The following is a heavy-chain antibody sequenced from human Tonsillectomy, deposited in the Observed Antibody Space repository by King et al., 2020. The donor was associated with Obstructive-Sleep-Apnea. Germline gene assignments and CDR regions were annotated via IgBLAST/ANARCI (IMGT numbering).Heavy chain of an antibody. J-gene: IGHJ4*02. V-gene: IGHV4-59*08. CDR3: ARQSYSSSWFLFDY. Sequence: VQLQESGPGLVKPSETLSLTCTVSGGSISSYYWSWIRQPPGKGLEWIGYIYYSGSTNYNPSLKSRVPISVDTSKNQFSLNLSSVTAADTAVYYCARQSYSSSWFLFDYWGQGTLVTVSS. CDR2: IYYSGST. D-gene: IGHD6-13*01. CDR1: GGSISSYY.